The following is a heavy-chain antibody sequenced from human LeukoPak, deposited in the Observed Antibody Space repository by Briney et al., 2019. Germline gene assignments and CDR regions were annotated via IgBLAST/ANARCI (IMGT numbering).Heavy chain of an antibody. V-gene: IGHV3-48*04. J-gene: IGHJ3*02. D-gene: IGHD2-2*01. CDR3: ARGYCSSTSCYGAFDI. Sequence: GGSLRLSCAASGFTFSSYSMNWVRQAPGKGLEWVSYISSSSSTIYYADSVKGRFTISRDNAKNSLYLQMNSLRAEDTAVYYCARGYCSSTSCYGAFDIWGQGTMVTVSS. CDR1: GFTFSSYS. CDR2: ISSSSSTI.